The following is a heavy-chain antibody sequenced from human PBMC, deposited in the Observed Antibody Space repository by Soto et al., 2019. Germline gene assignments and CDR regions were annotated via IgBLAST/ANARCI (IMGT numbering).Heavy chain of an antibody. Sequence: GGSLRLSCAASGFTFSSYWMSWVRQAPGKGLEWVANIKQDGSEKYYVDSVKGRFTISRDNAKNSLYLQMNSLRAEDTAVYYCASTIIGRRQNNWFDPWGQGTLVTVSS. CDR3: ASTIIGRRQNNWFDP. V-gene: IGHV3-7*01. D-gene: IGHD3-10*02. CDR1: GFTFSSYW. CDR2: IKQDGSEK. J-gene: IGHJ5*02.